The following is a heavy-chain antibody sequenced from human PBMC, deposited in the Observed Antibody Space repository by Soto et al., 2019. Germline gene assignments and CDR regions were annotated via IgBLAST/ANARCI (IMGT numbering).Heavy chain of an antibody. CDR3: ARGVVAVSD. D-gene: IGHD3-22*01. CDR1: GYPFSDYY. CDR2: INPKSGDT. V-gene: IGHV1-2*02. Sequence: ASVKVSCKASGYPFSDYYMHWVRQAPGQGLEWMAWINPKSGDTHYAQKFQGRVTLTRDTSISTAYMELRRLRSDDTAVYYCARGVVAVSDWGQGTLVTVSS. J-gene: IGHJ4*02.